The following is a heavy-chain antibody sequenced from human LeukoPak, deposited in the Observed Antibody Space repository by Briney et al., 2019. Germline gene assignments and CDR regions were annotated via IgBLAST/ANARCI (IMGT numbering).Heavy chain of an antibody. V-gene: IGHV3-23*01. Sequence: GGSLRLSCAASGFRFDDYSMSWVRQAPGKGLEWVAGISGSGGSTNYADSVKGRFIISRDSPKNTLYLQMNSLRAEDTAMYFCAKRGVVIRVILVGFHKEAYYFDSWGQGALVTVSS. D-gene: IGHD3-22*01. J-gene: IGHJ4*02. CDR2: ISGSGGST. CDR1: GFRFDDYS. CDR3: AKRGVVIRVILVGFHKEAYYFDS.